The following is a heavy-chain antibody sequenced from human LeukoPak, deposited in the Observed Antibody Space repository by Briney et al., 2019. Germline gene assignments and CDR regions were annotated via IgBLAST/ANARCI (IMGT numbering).Heavy chain of an antibody. Sequence: GGSLRLSCAASGFTFSSYAMSWVRQAPGKGLEWVSAISGSGGSTYYADSVKGRFTISRDNSKNTLYLQMNSLRAEDTAVYYCAKDQELSLFSPDFDYWGQGTLVTVSS. CDR3: AKDQELSLFSPDFDY. D-gene: IGHD3-16*02. CDR1: GFTFSSYA. J-gene: IGHJ4*02. CDR2: ISGSGGST. V-gene: IGHV3-23*01.